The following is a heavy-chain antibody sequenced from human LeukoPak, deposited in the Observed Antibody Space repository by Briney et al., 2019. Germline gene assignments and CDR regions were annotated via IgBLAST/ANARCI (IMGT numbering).Heavy chain of an antibody. Sequence: SETLSLTCTVSGGSINSGNYYWSCMRQPAGKGLEWIGYIYYSGSTYYNPSLKTRVTISVDTSKNQFSLKLSSVTAADTAVYYCARDKSIAAAGPYGMDVWGQGTTVTVYS. CDR3: ARDKSIAAAGPYGMDV. J-gene: IGHJ6*02. V-gene: IGHV4-30-4*08. CDR2: IYYSGST. CDR1: GGSINSGNYY. D-gene: IGHD6-13*01.